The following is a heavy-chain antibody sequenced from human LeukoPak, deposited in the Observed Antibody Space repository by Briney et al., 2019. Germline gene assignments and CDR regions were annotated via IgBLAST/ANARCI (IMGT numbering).Heavy chain of an antibody. CDR2: ISSSSSYI. V-gene: IGHV3-21*01. J-gene: IGHJ4*02. CDR3: ARSIAAAGSDY. CDR1: GFTFSSYS. Sequence: PGGSLRLSCAASGFTFSSYSMNWVRQAPGKGLEWVSSISSSSSYIYYAASVKGRFTISRDNAKNSLYLQMNSLRAEDTAVYYCARSIAAAGSDYWGQGTLVTVSS. D-gene: IGHD6-13*01.